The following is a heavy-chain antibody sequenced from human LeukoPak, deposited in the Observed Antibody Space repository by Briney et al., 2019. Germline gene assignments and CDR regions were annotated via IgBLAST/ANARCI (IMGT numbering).Heavy chain of an antibody. Sequence: GGSLRLSCAAPGFTFSSYEMNWVRQAPGKGLEWISYISSSGSSIYYADSVKGRFTISRDNAKNSLYLQMTSLRVEDTAVYYCARDLMGQWLVFFDSWGQGTLVTVSS. CDR1: GFTFSSYE. D-gene: IGHD6-19*01. V-gene: IGHV3-48*03. J-gene: IGHJ4*02. CDR2: ISSSGSSI. CDR3: ARDLMGQWLVFFDS.